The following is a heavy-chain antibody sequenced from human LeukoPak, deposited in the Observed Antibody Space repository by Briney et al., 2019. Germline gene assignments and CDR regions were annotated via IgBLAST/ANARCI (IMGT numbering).Heavy chain of an antibody. CDR3: ARAPGYSYNWFDP. CDR1: GYTFTSYD. Sequence: PGASVKVSCKASGYTFTSYDINWVRQATGQGLEWMGWMNPNSGNTGYARKFQGGVTMTRNTSISTAYMELSSLRSEDTAVYYCARAPGYSYNWFDPWGQGTLVTVSS. V-gene: IGHV1-8*01. CDR2: MNPNSGNT. D-gene: IGHD6-13*01. J-gene: IGHJ5*02.